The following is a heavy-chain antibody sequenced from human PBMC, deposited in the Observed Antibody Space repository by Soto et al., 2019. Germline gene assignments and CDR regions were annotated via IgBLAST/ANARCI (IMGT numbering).Heavy chain of an antibody. Sequence: PGGSLRLSCAASGFSFGTYFMHWVRQAPGKGLEWVAVSWYDGSNEWYADSVKGRFTISRDNSKNTLYLQTNSLRAEDTAMYYCAREEDGYSRFDYWGQGTLVTVSS. CDR2: SWYDGSNE. D-gene: IGHD4-4*01. J-gene: IGHJ4*02. CDR1: GFSFGTYF. CDR3: AREEDGYSRFDY. V-gene: IGHV3-33*01.